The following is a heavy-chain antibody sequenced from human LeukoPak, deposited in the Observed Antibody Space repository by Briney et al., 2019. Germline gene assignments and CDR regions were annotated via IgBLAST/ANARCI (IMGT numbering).Heavy chain of an antibody. Sequence: GGSLRLSCAVSGFTFSDYYMSWIRQAPGKGLEWLSYISSSGRTIYYADSAKGRFTISRDNAKNSLTLQVNSLRAEDTAVYYCARMVGDYFDSWGQGTLVTVSS. CDR1: GFTFSDYY. CDR3: ARMVGDYFDS. CDR2: ISSSGRTI. D-gene: IGHD2-15*01. J-gene: IGHJ4*02. V-gene: IGHV3-11*04.